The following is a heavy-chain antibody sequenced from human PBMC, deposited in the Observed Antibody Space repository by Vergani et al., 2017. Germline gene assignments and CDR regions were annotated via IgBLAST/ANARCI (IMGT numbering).Heavy chain of an antibody. CDR3: AREVVPAAIPDYYMDV. J-gene: IGHJ6*03. D-gene: IGHD2-2*02. V-gene: IGHV1-2*02. CDR2: INPNSGGT. Sequence: QVQLVQSGAEVKKPGASVKVSCKASGYTFTGYYMHWVRQAPGQGLEWMGWINPNSGGTNYAQRFQGRVTMTRDTSISTAYMELSRLTSDDTAVYYCAREVVPAAIPDYYMDVWGKGTTVTVSS. CDR1: GYTFTGYY.